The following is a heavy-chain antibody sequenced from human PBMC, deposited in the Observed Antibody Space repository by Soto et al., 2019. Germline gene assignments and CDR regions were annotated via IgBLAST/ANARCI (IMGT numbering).Heavy chain of an antibody. V-gene: IGHV4-31*03. CDR3: ARGLTGLGYGYGWYYFDY. D-gene: IGHD5-18*01. Sequence: PSETLSLTCTVSGGSISSGGYYWSWIRQHPGKGLEWIGYIYYSGSTYYNPSLKSRVTISVDTSKNQFSLKLSSVTAADTAVYYCARGLTGLGYGYGWYYFDYWGQGTLVTVSS. CDR2: IYYSGST. J-gene: IGHJ4*02. CDR1: GGSISSGGYY.